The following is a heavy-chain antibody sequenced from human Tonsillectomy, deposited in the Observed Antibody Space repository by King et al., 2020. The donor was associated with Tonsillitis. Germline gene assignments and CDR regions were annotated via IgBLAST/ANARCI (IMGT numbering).Heavy chain of an antibody. D-gene: IGHD4-23*01. Sequence: VQLVESGGGLVQPGGSLRLSCAASGFTFSSYTMHWVRQAPGKGLEYVSAISSSGGSKYYANSVKGRFTISRDNSKNTLYLQMGSLRAEDMAVYYCARVLSGGNFIDYWGQGTLVTVSS. CDR3: ARVLSGGNFIDY. CDR2: ISSSGGSK. J-gene: IGHJ4*02. V-gene: IGHV3-64*01. CDR1: GFTFSSYT.